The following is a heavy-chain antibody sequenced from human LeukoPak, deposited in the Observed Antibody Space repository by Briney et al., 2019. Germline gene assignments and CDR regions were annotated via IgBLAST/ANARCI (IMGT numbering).Heavy chain of an antibody. D-gene: IGHD5-24*01. CDR1: GFTFSDYW. J-gene: IGHJ4*02. CDR3: ARANYCFDY. CDR2: IKQDGSDK. V-gene: IGHV3-7*01. Sequence: GGSLRLSCAASGFTFSDYWMSWVRQAPGKGLEWVAYIKQDGSDKYYVDSVKGRFTISKDNAKNSLYLQMNSLRDEDSAVYYCARANYCFDYWGQGTLVTASS.